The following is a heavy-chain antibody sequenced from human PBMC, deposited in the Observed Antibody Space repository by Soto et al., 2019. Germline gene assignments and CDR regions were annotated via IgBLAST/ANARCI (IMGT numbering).Heavy chain of an antibody. Sequence: SETLSLTCTVSGGSISSYYWSWIRQPPGKGLEWIGYIYYSGSTNYNPSLKSRVTISVDTSKNQFSPKLSSVTAADTAVYYCARVAAAGRDDFDIWGQGTMVTVSS. CDR2: IYYSGST. CDR1: GGSISSYY. D-gene: IGHD6-13*01. CDR3: ARVAAAGRDDFDI. V-gene: IGHV4-59*01. J-gene: IGHJ3*02.